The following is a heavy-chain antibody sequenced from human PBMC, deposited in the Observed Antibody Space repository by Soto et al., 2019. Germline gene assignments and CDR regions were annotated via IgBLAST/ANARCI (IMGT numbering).Heavy chain of an antibody. D-gene: IGHD2-21*01. Sequence: GGSLRLSCAASGFTFSSYWMSWVRQAPGKGLEWVAKIKQDGSEKYYVDSVKGRFTISRDNAKNSLYLQMNSLRAEDTAVYYCARGPSIVVVARYYFDYWGQGTLVTVSS. CDR3: ARGPSIVVVARYYFDY. CDR1: GFTFSSYW. J-gene: IGHJ4*02. CDR2: IKQDGSEK. V-gene: IGHV3-7*03.